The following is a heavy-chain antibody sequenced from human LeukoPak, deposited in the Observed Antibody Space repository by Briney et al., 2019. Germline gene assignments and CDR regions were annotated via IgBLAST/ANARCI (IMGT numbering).Heavy chain of an antibody. D-gene: IGHD3-10*01. Sequence: SETLSLTCTVSGGSISSYYWSWIRQPPGKGLEWIGFIYYSGSTNYNPSLKSRVTISVDTSKNQFFLNLRSVTAADTAVYYCARERSMVRGMSWFDPWGQGTLVTVSS. V-gene: IGHV4-59*01. CDR2: IYYSGST. CDR3: ARERSMVRGMSWFDP. CDR1: GGSISSYY. J-gene: IGHJ5*02.